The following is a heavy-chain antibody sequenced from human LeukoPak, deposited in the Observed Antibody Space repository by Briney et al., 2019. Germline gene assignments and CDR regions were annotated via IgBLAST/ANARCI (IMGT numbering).Heavy chain of an antibody. V-gene: IGHV3-30*04. CDR2: ISYDGSNK. CDR1: GFTFSSYA. D-gene: IGHD3-10*01. CDR3: AKDGLGELSFDY. Sequence: PGRSLRLSCAASGFTFSSYAMHWVRQAPGKGLEWVTIISYDGSNKYYADSVKGRFTISRDNSKNTLYLQMNSLRAEDTGVYYCAKDGLGELSFDYWGQGTLVTVSS. J-gene: IGHJ4*02.